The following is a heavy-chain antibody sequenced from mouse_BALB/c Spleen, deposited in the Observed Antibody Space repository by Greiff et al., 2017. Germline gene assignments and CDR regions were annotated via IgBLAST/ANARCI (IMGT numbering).Heavy chain of an antibody. CDR3: ERGVITTATEDFDV. V-gene: IGHV1-14*01. CDR1: GYTFTSYV. CDR2: INPYNDGT. D-gene: IGHD1-2*01. Sequence: VQLKQSGPELVKPGASVKMSCKASGYTFTSYVMHWVKQKPGQGLEWIGYINPYNDGTKYNEKFKGKATLTSDKSSSTAYMELSSLTSEDSAVYYCERGVITTATEDFDVWGAGTTVTVSS. J-gene: IGHJ1*01.